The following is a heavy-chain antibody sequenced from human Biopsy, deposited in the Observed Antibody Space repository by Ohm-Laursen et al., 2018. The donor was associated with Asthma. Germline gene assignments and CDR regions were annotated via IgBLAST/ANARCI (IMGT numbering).Heavy chain of an antibody. Sequence: SLRLSCAAPGFKFDEYTMHWVRQAPGKGLEWVSGISWNSATIGYADSVEGRFTISRDNAKNSVFLHMDSLRPEDTAFYYCAKVRSDWVITEAFDYWGQGVLVTVSS. J-gene: IGHJ4*02. CDR1: GFKFDEYT. CDR3: AKVRSDWVITEAFDY. CDR2: ISWNSATI. D-gene: IGHD3-22*01. V-gene: IGHV3-9*01.